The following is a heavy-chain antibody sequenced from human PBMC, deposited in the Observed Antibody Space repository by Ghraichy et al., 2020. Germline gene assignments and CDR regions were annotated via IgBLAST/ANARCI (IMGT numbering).Heavy chain of an antibody. D-gene: IGHD5-18*01. CDR2: INHSGST. CDR1: GGSFSGYY. J-gene: IGHJ6*02. CDR3: ARVKGYSYGKYYGMDV. Sequence: SQTLSLTCAVYGGSFSGYYWSWIRQPPGKGLEWIGEINHSGSTNYNPSLKSRVTISVDTSKNQFSLKLSSVTAADTAVYYCARVKGYSYGKYYGMDVWGQGTTVTVSS. V-gene: IGHV4-34*01.